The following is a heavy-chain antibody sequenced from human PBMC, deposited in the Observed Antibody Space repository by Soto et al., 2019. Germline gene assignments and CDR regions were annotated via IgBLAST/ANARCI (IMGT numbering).Heavy chain of an antibody. Sequence: QVQLVESGGGVVQPGRSLRLSCAASGFTFSSYGMHWVRQAPGKGLEWVAVISSDGSNKYYADSVKGRFTISRDNSKNTLYLQMNSLRAEDTAVYYCAKFYDSSGYYSPWGQGTLVTVSS. CDR2: ISSDGSNK. J-gene: IGHJ4*02. CDR3: AKFYDSSGYYSP. CDR1: GFTFSSYG. V-gene: IGHV3-30*18. D-gene: IGHD3-22*01.